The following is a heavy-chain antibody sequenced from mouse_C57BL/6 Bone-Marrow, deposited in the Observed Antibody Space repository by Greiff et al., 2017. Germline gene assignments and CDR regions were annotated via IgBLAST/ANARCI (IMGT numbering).Heavy chain of an antibody. J-gene: IGHJ1*03. Sequence: EVKLVESGGDLVKPGGSLKLSCAASGFTFSSYGMSWVRQTPDKRLEWVATISSGGSYTYYPDSVKGRFTISRDNAKNTLYRQMSSLKSEDTAMYYCARHRGYYYVWGTGTTVTVSS. D-gene: IGHD3-3*01. CDR2: ISSGGSYT. V-gene: IGHV5-6*01. CDR1: GFTFSSYG. CDR3: ARHRGYYYV.